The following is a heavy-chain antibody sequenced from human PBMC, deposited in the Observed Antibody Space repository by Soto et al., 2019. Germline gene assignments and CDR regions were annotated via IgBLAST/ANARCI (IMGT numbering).Heavy chain of an antibody. CDR2: INHSGST. CDR3: ASGYGRNFDY. V-gene: IGHV4-34*01. Sequence: QVQLQQWGAGLLKPSETLSLTCAVYGGSFSGYYWSWIRQPPGKGLEWIGEINHSGSTNYNPSLXGXVXIXXDASKNQFSLKLSSVTAAGTAVYYCASGYGRNFDYWGRGNLVTVSS. D-gene: IGHD3-10*01. CDR1: GGSFSGYY. J-gene: IGHJ4*02.